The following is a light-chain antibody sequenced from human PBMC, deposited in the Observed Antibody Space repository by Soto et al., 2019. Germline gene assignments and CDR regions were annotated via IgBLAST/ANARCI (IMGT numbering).Light chain of an antibody. CDR1: QSISSY. J-gene: IGKJ1*01. V-gene: IGKV1-39*01. CDR3: QQSYSTMWT. Sequence: DIQMTQSPSSLSASVGDRVTITCRASQSISSYLNWYQQKPGKAPKXLIYAASSLQSGVPSRFSGSGSETDFTLTISSLQPEDCATYSCQQSYSTMWTFGQGTKVDIK. CDR2: AAS.